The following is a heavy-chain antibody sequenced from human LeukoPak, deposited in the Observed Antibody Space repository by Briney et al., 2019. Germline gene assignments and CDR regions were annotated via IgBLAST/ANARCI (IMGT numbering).Heavy chain of an antibody. V-gene: IGHV1-69*13. Sequence: SVKVSCKASGGTFSSYAISWVRRAPGQGLEWMGGIIPIFGTANYAQKFQGRVTITADESTSTAYMELSSLRSEDTAVYYCARETAVAATFDYWGQGTLVTVSS. CDR1: GGTFSSYA. J-gene: IGHJ4*02. D-gene: IGHD6-19*01. CDR3: ARETAVAATFDY. CDR2: IIPIFGTA.